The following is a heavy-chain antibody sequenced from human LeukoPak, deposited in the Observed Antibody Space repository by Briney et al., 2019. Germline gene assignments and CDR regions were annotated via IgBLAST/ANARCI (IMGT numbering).Heavy chain of an antibody. CDR3: ARGGRWELRRPYAFDV. CDR1: GYTFTSYG. CDR2: ISVYNGHT. Sequence: GASVKVSCKASGYTFTSYGISWVRQAPGQGLEWLGWISVYNGHTNYAQKLQGRVTMTTDTSTTTAYMELRTLRSDDTAVYYCARGGRWELRRPYAFDVWGQGTVVTVSS. D-gene: IGHD1-26*01. J-gene: IGHJ3*01. V-gene: IGHV1-18*01.